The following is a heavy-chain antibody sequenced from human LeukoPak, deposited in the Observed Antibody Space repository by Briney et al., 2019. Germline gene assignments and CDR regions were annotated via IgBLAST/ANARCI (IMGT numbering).Heavy chain of an antibody. CDR1: GYSISSGFY. D-gene: IGHD6-13*01. V-gene: IGHV4-59*01. J-gene: IGHJ2*01. CDR2: IYYSGST. CDR3: ARVYYSSSYDYWYFDL. Sequence: PSETLSLTCTVSGYSISSGFYWSWIRKPPGKGLEWIGYIYYSGSTNYNLSLKSRVTISVDTSKNQFSLKLSSVTAADTAVYYCARVYYSSSYDYWYFDLWGRGTLVTVSS.